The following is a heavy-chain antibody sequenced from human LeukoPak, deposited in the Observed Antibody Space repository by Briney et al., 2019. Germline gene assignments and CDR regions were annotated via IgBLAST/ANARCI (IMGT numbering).Heavy chain of an antibody. CDR1: GGSFSGYY. CDR2: INHSGST. D-gene: IGHD3-10*01. J-gene: IGHJ5*02. V-gene: IGHV4-34*01. Sequence: PSETLSLTCAVYGGSFSGYYWSWLRQPPGKGLEWIGEINHSGSTNYNPSLKSRVTISVDTSKNQFSLKLSSVTAADTAVYYCARADRPYYYGSGRRNWFDPWGQGTLVTVSS. CDR3: ARADRPYYYGSGRRNWFDP.